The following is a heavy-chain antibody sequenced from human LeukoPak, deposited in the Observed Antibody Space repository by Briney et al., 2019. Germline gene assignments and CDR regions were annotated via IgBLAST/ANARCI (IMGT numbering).Heavy chain of an antibody. J-gene: IGHJ4*02. Sequence: PGGSLRLSCAASGFTYNSNNMHWVRLAPGKGLEWVALISSDGTNKYYADSVRGWFTISRDNSKNTLYLQMNSLRPVDTALYYCSRDQGYSYGHSFDFWGQGTLVTVSS. V-gene: IGHV3-30-3*01. D-gene: IGHD5-18*01. CDR2: ISSDGTNK. CDR3: SRDQGYSYGHSFDF. CDR1: GFTYNSNN.